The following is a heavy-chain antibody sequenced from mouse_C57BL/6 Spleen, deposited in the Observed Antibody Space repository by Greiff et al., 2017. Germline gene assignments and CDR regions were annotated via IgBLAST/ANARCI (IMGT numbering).Heavy chain of an antibody. CDR2: ISSGCSYT. Sequence: EVQRVESGGDLVKPGGSLKLSCAASGFTFSSYSMSWVRQTPDKRLEWVATISSGCSYTYYPDSVKGRFTISSDQAKNTLYLQMSSLKSDDTSMYYCASHSIYYDYDQAWLAYWGQGTLVTVSA. V-gene: IGHV5-6*01. CDR3: ASHSIYYDYDQAWLAY. J-gene: IGHJ3*01. D-gene: IGHD2-4*01. CDR1: GFTFSSYS.